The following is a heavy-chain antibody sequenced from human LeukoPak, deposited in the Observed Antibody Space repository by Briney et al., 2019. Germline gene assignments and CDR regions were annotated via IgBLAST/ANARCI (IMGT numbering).Heavy chain of an antibody. CDR3: ARVPYGSGSYGDAFDI. V-gene: IGHV1-18*01. J-gene: IGHJ3*02. CDR2: ISAYNGNT. D-gene: IGHD3-10*01. CDR1: GYTFTSYG. Sequence: GASVKVSCKASGYTFTSYGISWVRQAPGQGLEWMGWISAYNGNTNYAQKLQGRVTMTTDTSTSTAYMELRSLRSDDTAVYYCARVPYGSGSYGDAFDIWGQGTMVTVSS.